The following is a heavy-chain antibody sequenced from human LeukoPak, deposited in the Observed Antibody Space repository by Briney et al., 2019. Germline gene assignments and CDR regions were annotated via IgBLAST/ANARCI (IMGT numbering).Heavy chain of an antibody. V-gene: IGHV3-64*05. D-gene: IGHD6-13*01. CDR2: ISYNGDST. Sequence: SGGSLRLSCSASGFTFSSYGMHWVRQAPGKGLEYILAISYNGDSTYYTESVKGRFSYSRDSSRTTLYFQLSSLRPEDTAVCTCVREIAAPGNHREYYFDYWGQGSLVTVFS. J-gene: IGHJ4*02. CDR3: VREIAAPGNHREYYFDY. CDR1: GFTFSSYG.